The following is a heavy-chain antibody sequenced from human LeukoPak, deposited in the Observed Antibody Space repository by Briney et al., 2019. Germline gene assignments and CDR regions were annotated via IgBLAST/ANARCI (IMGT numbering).Heavy chain of an antibody. CDR2: IYPGDSDS. CDR3: ARRTTAAGTHYFDY. V-gene: IGHV5-51*01. J-gene: IGHJ4*02. D-gene: IGHD6-13*01. CDR1: GYTFTSYW. Sequence: GESLKISCKGSGYTFTSYWIGWVRQMPGKGLEWMGIIYPGDSDSRNSPSFQGQVTISADKSISTAYLQWSSLKASDTAIYYCARRTTAAGTHYFDYWGQGTLVTVSS.